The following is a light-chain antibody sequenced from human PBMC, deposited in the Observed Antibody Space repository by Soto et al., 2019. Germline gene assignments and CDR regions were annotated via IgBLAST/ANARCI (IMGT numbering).Light chain of an antibody. CDR3: ATWDTSLTPRGV. CDR2: DNN. V-gene: IGLV1-51*01. CDR1: DSNIGSNY. Sequence: QSALTQPPSVSAAPGQNVTISCSGSDSNIGSNYVSWYQQIPGTAPKLVIYDNNKRPSGTPDRFSGSQSGTSATLGITGLQTGDEADYYCATWDTSLTPRGVFGTGTKLTVL. J-gene: IGLJ1*01.